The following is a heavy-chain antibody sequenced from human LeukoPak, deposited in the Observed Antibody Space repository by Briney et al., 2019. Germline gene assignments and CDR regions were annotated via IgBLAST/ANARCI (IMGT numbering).Heavy chain of an antibody. J-gene: IGHJ4*02. CDR3: ARPSRRLQFGVASYFDY. CDR2: IYSGGST. D-gene: IGHD5-24*01. CDR1: GFTVSSNY. Sequence: GGSLRLSCAASGFTVSSNYMSWVRQAPGKGLEWVSVIYSGGSTYYADSVKGRFTISRDNSKNTLYLQMNSRRAEDTAVYYCARPSRRLQFGVASYFDYWGQGTLVTVSS. V-gene: IGHV3-66*04.